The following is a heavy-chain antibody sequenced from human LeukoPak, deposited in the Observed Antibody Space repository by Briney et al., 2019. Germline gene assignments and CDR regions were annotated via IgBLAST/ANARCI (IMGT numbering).Heavy chain of an antibody. J-gene: IGHJ4*02. CDR2: IYHSGST. D-gene: IGHD3-10*01. CDR1: GDSISSSTYY. V-gene: IGHV4-39*07. CDR3: ARVLGYYYGS. Sequence: SETLSLTCTVSGDSISSSTYYWGWIRQPPGKGLEWIGSIYHSGSTYYNPSLKSRVTISVDTSKNQFSLKLSSVTAADTAVYYCARVLGYYYGSWGQGTLVTVSS.